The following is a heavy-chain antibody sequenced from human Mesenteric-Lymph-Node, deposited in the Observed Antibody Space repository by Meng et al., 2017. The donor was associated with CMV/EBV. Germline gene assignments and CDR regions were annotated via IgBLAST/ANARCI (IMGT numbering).Heavy chain of an antibody. CDR1: GFTLSSYD. V-gene: IGHV3-15*01. CDR3: TTDRGDS. Sequence: LSCSASGFTLSSYDMHWVRQGPGRGLEWVGHIKSNVDRGTADYAAAVKGRFTISRDDSKATMYLHMDSLTAEDTAFYYCTTDRGDSWGQGTLVTVSS. J-gene: IGHJ4*02. CDR2: IKSNVDRGTA.